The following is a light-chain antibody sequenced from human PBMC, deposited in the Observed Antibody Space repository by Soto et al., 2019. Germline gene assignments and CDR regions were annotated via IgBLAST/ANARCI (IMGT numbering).Light chain of an antibody. CDR3: QQYYSTPHT. CDR1: QSVLYSSNNKNY. CDR2: WAS. V-gene: IGKV4-1*01. J-gene: IGKJ2*01. Sequence: DIVMTQSPDSLAVSLGERATINCKSSQSVLYSSNNKNYLAWYQQKPGQTPNLLIYWASTRESGVPDRFSGSGSGTDFTLTISSLQAEDVAVYYCQQYYSTPHTFGQATRLEIK.